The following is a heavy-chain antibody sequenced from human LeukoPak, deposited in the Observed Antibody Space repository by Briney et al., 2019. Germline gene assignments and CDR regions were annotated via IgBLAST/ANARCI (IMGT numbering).Heavy chain of an antibody. CDR1: GFTFNTYW. CDR3: ASDPFNIAAHDAFNF. J-gene: IGHJ3*01. V-gene: IGHV3-7*01. Sequence: GGSLRLSCAASGFTFNTYWMSWVRQAPGKGLEWVANINHEGSGKYYVDSVKSRLTISRDNAKNSLYLQMNSLRVEDTAVYYCASDPFNIAAHDAFNFWGQGTAVTVSS. CDR2: INHEGSGK. D-gene: IGHD2-21*01.